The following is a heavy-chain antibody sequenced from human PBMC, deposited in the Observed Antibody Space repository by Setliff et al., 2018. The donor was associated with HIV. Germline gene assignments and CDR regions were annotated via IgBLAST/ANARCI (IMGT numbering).Heavy chain of an antibody. V-gene: IGHV3-23*01. CDR2: ISDNGVSP. D-gene: IGHD4-17*01. J-gene: IGHJ4*02. Sequence: GGSLRLSCAASGFIFSNYGMTWVRQAPGKGLEWVSGISDNGVSPYYADSVTGRFTISRDNTKNTLYLQMNSLRVEDTAIYYCTKGVQRLRPYYFDSWGQGILVTVSS. CDR3: TKGVQRLRPYYFDS. CDR1: GFIFSNYG.